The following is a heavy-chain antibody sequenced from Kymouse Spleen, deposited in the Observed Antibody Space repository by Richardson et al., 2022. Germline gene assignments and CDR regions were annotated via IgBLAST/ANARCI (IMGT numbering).Heavy chain of an antibody. CDR1: GGSFSGYY. CDR2: INHSGST. V-gene: IGHV4-34*01. J-gene: IGHJ4*02. D-gene: IGHD3-10*01. CDR3: ARGNYYGSGLDY. Sequence: QVQLQQWGAGLLKPSETLSLTCAVYGGSFSGYYWSWIRQPPGKGLEWIGEINHSGSTNYNPSLKSRVTISVDTSKNQFSLKLSSVTAADTAVYYCARGNYYGSGLDYWGQGTLVTVSS.